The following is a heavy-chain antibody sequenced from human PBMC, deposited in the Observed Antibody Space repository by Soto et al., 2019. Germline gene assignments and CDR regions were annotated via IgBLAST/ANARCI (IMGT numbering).Heavy chain of an antibody. Sequence: GESLKISCKGSGFSFTTYWIAWVRQMPGKGLEWMGIIYPGDSDTRYSPSFQGQVTISADKSISTAYLQWSSLKASDTAMYYCARFRSGYYLEYFQHWGQGTLVTVSS. CDR3: ARFRSGYYLEYFQH. CDR1: GFSFTTYW. D-gene: IGHD3-22*01. CDR2: IYPGDSDT. J-gene: IGHJ1*01. V-gene: IGHV5-51*01.